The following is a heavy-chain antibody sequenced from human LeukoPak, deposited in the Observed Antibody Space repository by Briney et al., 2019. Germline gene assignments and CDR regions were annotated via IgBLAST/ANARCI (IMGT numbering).Heavy chain of an antibody. CDR1: GFTFSSYA. D-gene: IGHD6-13*01. J-gene: IGHJ2*01. Sequence: GGSLRLSCAASGFTFSSYAMSWVRQAPGKGLEWVSLISGSAGSTYYADSVKGRFTISRDNSKNTVYLQMNSLRADDTAVYYCAKGGSSGRRYFDLWGRGALVTVSS. CDR2: ISGSAGST. CDR3: AKGGSSGRRYFDL. V-gene: IGHV3-23*01.